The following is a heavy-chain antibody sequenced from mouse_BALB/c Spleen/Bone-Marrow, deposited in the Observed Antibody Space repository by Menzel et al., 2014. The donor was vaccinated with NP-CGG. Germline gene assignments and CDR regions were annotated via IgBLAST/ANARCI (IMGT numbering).Heavy chain of an antibody. CDR2: INPYNDGS. V-gene: IGHV1-14*01. CDR3: ARSDYSYGMDY. J-gene: IGHJ4*01. D-gene: IGHD2-12*01. CDR1: GYTFTSYV. Sequence: EVQGVESGPELVQPGASVKMSCKASGYTFTSYVMHWVKQKPGQGLEWIGYINPYNDGSKYNEKFKGKARLNSDKSSSTAYMELSSLTSDDSAVYYCARSDYSYGMDYWGEGTSVTVSS.